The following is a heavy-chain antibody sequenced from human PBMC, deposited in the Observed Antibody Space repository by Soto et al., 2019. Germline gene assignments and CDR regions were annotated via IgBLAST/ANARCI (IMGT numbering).Heavy chain of an antibody. D-gene: IGHD3-3*01. J-gene: IGHJ4*02. Sequence: EVQLVESGGGLVQPGGSLRLSCADSGFTFSSYWMSWVRQAPGKGLEWVANIKQDGSEKYYVDSVKGRFTISRDNAKNSLYLQMNSLRAEDTAVYYCAREAKNYDFWSGEIDYWGQGTLVTVSS. V-gene: IGHV3-7*01. CDR1: GFTFSSYW. CDR3: AREAKNYDFWSGEIDY. CDR2: IKQDGSEK.